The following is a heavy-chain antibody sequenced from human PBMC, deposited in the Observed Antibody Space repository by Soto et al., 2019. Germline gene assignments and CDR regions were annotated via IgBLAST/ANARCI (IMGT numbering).Heavy chain of an antibody. J-gene: IGHJ4*02. CDR2: IWHDGSNE. CDR1: GFTFNNYG. V-gene: IGHV3-33*01. D-gene: IGHD1-26*01. Sequence: QVQLVESGGGVVQPGRSLRLSCAASGFTFNNYGMHWVRQAPGKGLEWVALIWHDGSNEAYADSVKGRFTISRDNSKNTLNLQMNSLRVEDTAVYYCTRAAIKGELLDYWGQGTQVTVSS. CDR3: TRAAIKGELLDY.